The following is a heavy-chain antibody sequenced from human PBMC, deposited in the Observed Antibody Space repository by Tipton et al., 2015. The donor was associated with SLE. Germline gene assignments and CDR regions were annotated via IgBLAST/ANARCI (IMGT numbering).Heavy chain of an antibody. CDR3: ARVMGTRELLHGAFDI. Sequence: TLSLTCTVSGGSISSYYWSWIRQPPGKGLEWIGYIYTSGSTNYNPPLKSRVTISVDTSKNQFSLKLSSVTAADTAVYYCARVMGTRELLHGAFDIWGQGTMVTVSS. CDR1: GGSISSYY. CDR2: IYTSGST. J-gene: IGHJ3*02. V-gene: IGHV4-59*01. D-gene: IGHD1-26*01.